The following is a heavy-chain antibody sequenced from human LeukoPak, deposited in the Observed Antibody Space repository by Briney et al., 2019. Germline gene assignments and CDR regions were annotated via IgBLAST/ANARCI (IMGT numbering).Heavy chain of an antibody. CDR2: TYYSGTT. CDR3: ARGLYSYGFYYYYYMDV. V-gene: IGHV4-59*01. Sequence: SETLPVTRTVSGGSISRYYWTWIPQPPGKGLEGIGYTYYSGTTNYNPSLESRFTISGDTSKNQFSLKLSSVTAADTAVYYCARGLYSYGFYYYYYMDVCGEGTTVTVSS. J-gene: IGHJ6*03. D-gene: IGHD5-18*01. CDR1: GGSISRYY.